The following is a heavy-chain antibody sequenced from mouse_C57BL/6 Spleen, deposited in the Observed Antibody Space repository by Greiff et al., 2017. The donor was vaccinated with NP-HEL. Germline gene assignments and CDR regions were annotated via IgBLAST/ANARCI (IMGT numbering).Heavy chain of an antibody. CDR3: ARYGTAQAPYYFDY. CDR1: GYAFSSYW. CDR2: IYPGDGDT. J-gene: IGHJ2*01. D-gene: IGHD3-2*02. Sequence: QVQLQQSGAELVKPGASVKISCKASGYAFSSYWMNWVKQRPGKGLEWIGQIYPGDGDTNYNGKFKGKATLTADKSSSTAYMQLSSLTSEDSAVYFCARYGTAQAPYYFDYWGKGTTLTVSS. V-gene: IGHV1-80*01.